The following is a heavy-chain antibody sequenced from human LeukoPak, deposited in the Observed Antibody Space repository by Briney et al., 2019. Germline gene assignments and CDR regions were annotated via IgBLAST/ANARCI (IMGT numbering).Heavy chain of an antibody. CDR2: IVVGSGNT. Sequence: SVKVSCKASGFTFTSSAVQWVRQARGQRLEWIGWIVVGSGNTNYAQKFQERVTITRDMSTSTAYMELSSLRSEDTAVYYCAARYYYDSSGYYYEAYWGQGTLVTVSS. CDR1: GFTFTSSA. V-gene: IGHV1-58*01. J-gene: IGHJ4*02. D-gene: IGHD3-22*01. CDR3: AARYYYDSSGYYYEAY.